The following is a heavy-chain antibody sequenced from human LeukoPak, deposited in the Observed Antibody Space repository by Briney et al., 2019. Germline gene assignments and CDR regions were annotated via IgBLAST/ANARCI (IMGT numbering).Heavy chain of an antibody. D-gene: IGHD4-17*01. CDR1: GFTFSSYE. J-gene: IGHJ4*02. Sequence: GGSLRLSCAASGFTFSSYEMNWVRQAPGKGLEWVSYISSSGSTIYYADSVKGRFTISRDNAKNSLYLQMNSLRAEDTAVYYCARGTTVTTPVGRVDYWGQGTLVTVSS. CDR2: ISSSGSTI. V-gene: IGHV3-48*03. CDR3: ARGTTVTTPVGRVDY.